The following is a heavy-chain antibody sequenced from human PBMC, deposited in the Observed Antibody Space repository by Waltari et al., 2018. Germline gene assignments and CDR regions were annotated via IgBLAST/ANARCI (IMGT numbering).Heavy chain of an antibody. D-gene: IGHD6-13*01. CDR3: ARVTGSSWSPSDY. J-gene: IGHJ4*02. CDR2: IKQDGSEK. V-gene: IGHV3-7*03. Sequence: EVQLVESGGGLVQPGGSLRLSCAASGFTFSSYWMSWVRQAPGKGLEWVSNIKQDGSEKYYVDSVKGRFTISRDNAKNSLYLQMNSLRAEDTAVYYCARVTGSSWSPSDYWGQGTLVTVSS. CDR1: GFTFSSYW.